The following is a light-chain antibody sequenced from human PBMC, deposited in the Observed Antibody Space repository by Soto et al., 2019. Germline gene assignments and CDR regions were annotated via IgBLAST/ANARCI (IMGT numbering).Light chain of an antibody. CDR3: CSYAGSSTFYV. CDR2: EDT. CDR1: NEEVGSYNL. V-gene: IGLV2-23*01. J-gene: IGLJ1*01. Sequence: QSVLTQPASVSGSPGQSITISCAGTNEEVGSYNLVSWYQQYPGKAPKLIIYEDTKRPSGVSNRFSGSKSGNTASLTISGLQAEDEADYYCCSYAGSSTFYVFGTGTKVTVL.